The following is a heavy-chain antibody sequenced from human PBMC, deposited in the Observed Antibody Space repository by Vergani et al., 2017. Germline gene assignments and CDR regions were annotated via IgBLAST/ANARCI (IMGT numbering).Heavy chain of an antibody. J-gene: IGHJ4*02. CDR1: GYTFTDYF. CDR3: ARVGTSSNRDYFDY. CDR2: INPNSGGT. V-gene: IGHV1-2*02. D-gene: IGHD2-2*01. Sequence: QVQLVQSEAEVKKPGASVKVSCKASGYTFTDYFMHWVRHAPGQGLEWMGWINPNSGGTNYAQKFQGRVTMTRDTSISTAYMELSNLRSDDTAVYYCARVGTSSNRDYFDYWGQGTLVTVSS.